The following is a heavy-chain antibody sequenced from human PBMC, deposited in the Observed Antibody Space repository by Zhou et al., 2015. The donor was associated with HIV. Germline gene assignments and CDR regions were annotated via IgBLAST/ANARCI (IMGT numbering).Heavy chain of an antibody. CDR2: IIPILGIA. Sequence: QVQLVQSGAEVKKPGSSVKVSCKASGGTFSSYTISWVRQAPGQGLEWMGRIIPILGIANYAQKFQGRVTITADKSTSTAYMELSSLRSEDTAVYYCASPGMITFGGVIAKTYYMDVWGKGTTVTVSS. D-gene: IGHD3-16*02. CDR1: GGTFSSYT. CDR3: ASPGMITFGGVIAKTYYMDV. J-gene: IGHJ6*03. V-gene: IGHV1-69*02.